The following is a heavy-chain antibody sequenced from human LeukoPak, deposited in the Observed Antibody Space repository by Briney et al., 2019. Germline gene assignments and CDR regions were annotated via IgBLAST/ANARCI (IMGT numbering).Heavy chain of an antibody. V-gene: IGHV1-2*02. J-gene: IGHJ4*02. D-gene: IGHD5-12*01. Sequence: AASVKVSFKASGYSFTGYYMHWVRQAPGQGLEWMGCINPNSGGTDYAQKFQGRVTMTRDTSISTAYMELSRLTSDDTAVYYCAGLSGYDPYYFDYWGQGTLVAVSS. CDR3: AGLSGYDPYYFDY. CDR1: GYSFTGYY. CDR2: INPNSGGT.